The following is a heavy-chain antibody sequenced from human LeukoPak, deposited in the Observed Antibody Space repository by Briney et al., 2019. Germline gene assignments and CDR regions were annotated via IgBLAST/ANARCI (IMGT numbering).Heavy chain of an antibody. V-gene: IGHV1-2*02. CDR3: ARDGYGSGSFFSDY. J-gene: IGHJ4*02. CDR2: INPNNGAT. Sequence: ASVKVSCKASGYTFTYFYIHWVRQAPGQGLEWVGWINPNNGATNYAQKFQGRVTMTRDTSISTIYMEVSRLRSDDTAVYFRARDGYGSGSFFSDYWGQGTLVTVSS. CDR1: GYTFTYFY. D-gene: IGHD3-10*01.